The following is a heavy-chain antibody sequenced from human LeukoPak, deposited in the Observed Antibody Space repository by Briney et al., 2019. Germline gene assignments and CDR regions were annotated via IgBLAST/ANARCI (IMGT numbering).Heavy chain of an antibody. Sequence: GGSLRLSCVVSGFTLSTYGMHWVRQAPGKGLEWVALISYDGSNKYYADSVKGRHTISRDNSKNTLYLQMNSLRAEDTAVYYCARDSGGSPFDIWGQGTMVTVSS. CDR1: GFTLSTYG. V-gene: IGHV3-30*03. CDR3: ARDSGGSPFDI. CDR2: ISYDGSNK. D-gene: IGHD1-26*01. J-gene: IGHJ3*02.